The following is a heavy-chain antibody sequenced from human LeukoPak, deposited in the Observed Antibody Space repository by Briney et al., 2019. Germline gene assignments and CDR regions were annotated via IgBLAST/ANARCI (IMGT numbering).Heavy chain of an antibody. J-gene: IGHJ4*02. Sequence: GGSLRLSCAASGFTFDDYAMHWVRQAPGKGLEWVSYISSSGSTIYYADSVRGRFTISRDNAKNSLYLQMNSLRAEDTAVYYCARVGAGYSSGWPPEAGLDYWGQGTLVTVSS. CDR2: ISSSGSTI. V-gene: IGHV3-11*01. CDR1: GFTFDDYA. D-gene: IGHD6-19*01. CDR3: ARVGAGYSSGWPPEAGLDY.